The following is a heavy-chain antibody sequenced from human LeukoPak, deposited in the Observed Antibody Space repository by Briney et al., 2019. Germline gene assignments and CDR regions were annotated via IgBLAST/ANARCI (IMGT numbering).Heavy chain of an antibody. D-gene: IGHD4-17*01. Sequence: GGPPRLSCAASGFTLSSNYMSWVRQAPGKGLEWVSVIYSGGSTYYADSVKGRFTISRDNSKNTLYLQMNSLRAEDTAVYYCARDLYGAERGYWGQGTLVTVSS. J-gene: IGHJ4*02. CDR1: GFTLSSNY. CDR2: IYSGGST. CDR3: ARDLYGAERGY. V-gene: IGHV3-53*01.